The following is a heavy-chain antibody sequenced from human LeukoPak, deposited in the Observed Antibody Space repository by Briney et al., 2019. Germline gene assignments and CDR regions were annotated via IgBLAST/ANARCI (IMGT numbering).Heavy chain of an antibody. CDR1: GYTFTGYY. CDR3: ARDLVTVTTFVVLDY. Sequence: ASVKVSCKASGYTFTGYYMHWVRQAPGQGLEWMGWINPNSGGTNYAQKFQGRVTMTRDTSISTAYMELSRLRSDDTAVYYCARDLVTVTTFVVLDYWGQGTLVTVSS. V-gene: IGHV1-2*02. D-gene: IGHD4-17*01. J-gene: IGHJ4*02. CDR2: INPNSGGT.